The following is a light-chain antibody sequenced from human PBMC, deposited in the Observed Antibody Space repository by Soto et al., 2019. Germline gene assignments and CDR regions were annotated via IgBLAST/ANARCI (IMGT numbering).Light chain of an antibody. CDR1: PSVSST. Sequence: EIVMTQSPATLSVSPGERATLSCRSSPSVSSTLAWYPQKPGQAPRRLIYGASTRATGIPARFSGSGSGTEFTLTISSLKSEDFAVYDCQQYNNWPLTFGGGTKVEIK. CDR2: GAS. CDR3: QQYNNWPLT. J-gene: IGKJ4*01. V-gene: IGKV3-15*01.